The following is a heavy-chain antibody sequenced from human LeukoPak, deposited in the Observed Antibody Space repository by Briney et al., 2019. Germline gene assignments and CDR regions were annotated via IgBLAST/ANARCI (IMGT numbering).Heavy chain of an antibody. Sequence: GGSLRLSCAASGFTFSDYYMSWIRQAPGKGLEWVSVIYSGGSTYYADSVKGRFTISRDNSKNTLYLQMNSLRAEDTAVYYCARYNWNDGSIDYWGQGTLVTVSS. CDR3: ARYNWNDGSIDY. J-gene: IGHJ4*02. CDR2: IYSGGST. D-gene: IGHD1-20*01. CDR1: GFTFSDYY. V-gene: IGHV3-66*02.